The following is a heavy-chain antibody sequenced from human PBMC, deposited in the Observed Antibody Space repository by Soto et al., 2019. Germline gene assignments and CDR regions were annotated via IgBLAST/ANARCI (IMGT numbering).Heavy chain of an antibody. CDR3: VRTSLVGAPATREDY. CDR2: INSDGSST. J-gene: IGHJ4*02. CDR1: GFTFSSYW. D-gene: IGHD2-15*01. Sequence: EVQLVESGGGLVQPGGSLRLSCAASGFTFSSYWMHWVRQAPGKGLVWVSRINSDGSSTSYADSVKGRFTISRDNAKNMRYLKMNGGGAGDTAVYYCVRTSLVGAPATREDYWGQGTLVTVSS. V-gene: IGHV3-74*01.